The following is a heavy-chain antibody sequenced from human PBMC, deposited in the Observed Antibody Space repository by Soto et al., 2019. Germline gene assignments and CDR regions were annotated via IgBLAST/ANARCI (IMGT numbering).Heavy chain of an antibody. CDR3: AREAYCSGGSCCPLRSYGMDV. V-gene: IGHV1-18*01. J-gene: IGHJ6*02. Sequence: QVQLVQSGAEVKKPGASVKVSCKASGYTFTSYGISWVRQAPGQGLEWMGWISAYNGKPNYAQKLQGRVTMTTDTSTNRAYMELRSLRSDDTAVYYCAREAYCSGGSCCPLRSYGMDVWGQGTTVTVSS. CDR1: GYTFTSYG. D-gene: IGHD2-15*01. CDR2: ISAYNGKP.